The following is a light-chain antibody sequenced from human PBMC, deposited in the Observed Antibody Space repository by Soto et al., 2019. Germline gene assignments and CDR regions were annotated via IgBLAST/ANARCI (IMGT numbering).Light chain of an antibody. CDR3: QQSYNSPQT. V-gene: IGKV1-39*01. J-gene: IGKJ1*01. Sequence: IEMTQSPGALVASGGGEFTITCRASQTIMTYLNWYQLKPGKPPRLLIYAASSLQSGVPSRFSGSGSGTDFTLTISSLQPEDFATYSCQQSYNSPQTFGRGTKVDIK. CDR1: QTIMTY. CDR2: AAS.